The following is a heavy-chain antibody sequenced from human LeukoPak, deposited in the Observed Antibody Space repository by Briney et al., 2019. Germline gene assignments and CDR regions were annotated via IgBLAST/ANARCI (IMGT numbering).Heavy chain of an antibody. J-gene: IGHJ2*01. CDR1: GGSISSGGYY. Sequence: PSETLSLTCTVSGGSISSGGYYWSWIRQHPGKGLEWIGNIDYSGSTYYNPSLKSRLTIPVDTSKKQFSLKLSSVTAADTAVYYCAREMTTVTFNWYFDLWGRGTLVTVSS. V-gene: IGHV4-31*03. D-gene: IGHD4-17*01. CDR2: IDYSGST. CDR3: AREMTTVTFNWYFDL.